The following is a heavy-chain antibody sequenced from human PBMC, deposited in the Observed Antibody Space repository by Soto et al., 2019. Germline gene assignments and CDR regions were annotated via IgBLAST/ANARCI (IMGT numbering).Heavy chain of an antibody. CDR2: IYYSGST. CDR1: GGSISSYY. J-gene: IGHJ4*02. CDR3: ARGGGGSGWLGFDY. D-gene: IGHD6-19*01. V-gene: IGHV4-59*01. Sequence: SETLSLTCTVSGGSISSYYWSWILQPPGKGLEWIGYIYYSGSTNYNPSLKSRVTISVDTSKNQFSLKLSSVTAADTAVYYCARGGGGSGWLGFDYWGQGTLVTVSS.